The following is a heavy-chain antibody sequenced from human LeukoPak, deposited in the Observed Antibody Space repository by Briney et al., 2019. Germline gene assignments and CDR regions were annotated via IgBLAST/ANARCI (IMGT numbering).Heavy chain of an antibody. D-gene: IGHD3-10*01. CDR3: ARGNYYGSGIYFDY. CDR2: INAGNGNT. CDR1: GYTFTSYA. V-gene: IGHV1-3*01. Sequence: ASAKVSCKASGYTFTSYAMHWVRQAPGQRLEWMGWINAGNGNTKYSQKFQGRVTITRDTSASTAYMELSSLRSEDTAVYYCARGNYYGSGIYFDYWGREPWSPSPQ. J-gene: IGHJ4*02.